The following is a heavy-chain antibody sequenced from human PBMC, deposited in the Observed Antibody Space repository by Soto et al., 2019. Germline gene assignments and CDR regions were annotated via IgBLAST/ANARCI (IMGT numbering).Heavy chain of an antibody. CDR1: GFTFSSNA. V-gene: IGHV3-23*01. D-gene: IGHD7-27*01. Sequence: EVQLLESGGGLVQPGGSLRLSCVASGFTFSSNAMSWVRQAPGKGLEWVSHITSGSGGGTYYADSVKGRLTISRDNAKNTLYMQMNCLRVGDTAVYYCGKGHWGAFDVWGHGTLVTVSS. CDR3: GKGHWGAFDV. CDR2: ITSGSGGGT. J-gene: IGHJ3*01.